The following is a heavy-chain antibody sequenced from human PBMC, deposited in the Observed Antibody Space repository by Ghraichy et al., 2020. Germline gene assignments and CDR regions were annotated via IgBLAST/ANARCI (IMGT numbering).Heavy chain of an antibody. CDR1: GLTFSGYT. Sequence: GGSLRLSCAVSGLTFSGYTMKWVRQAPGKVLEWISFISNGDGTIYYADSVKGRFTISRDNAKNSLYLQMNSLRDEDTAVYYCATGGGTFWGQGTLVTVSS. CDR2: ISNGDGTI. J-gene: IGHJ4*02. CDR3: ATGGGTF. D-gene: IGHD2-15*01. V-gene: IGHV3-48*02.